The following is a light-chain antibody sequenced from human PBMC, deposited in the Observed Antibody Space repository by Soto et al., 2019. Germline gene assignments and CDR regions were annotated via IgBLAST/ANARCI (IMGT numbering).Light chain of an antibody. CDR2: AAS. Sequence: IQMTPSPSSLSASVGDTVTITCRASQGINNYLAWYQQKPGKAPKLLIYAASTLQSGVPSRFSGSGSGTDFTLTIGCLQSEDFATYYCQQYYSYPLFGGGTKVDIK. CDR3: QQYYSYPL. CDR1: QGINNY. J-gene: IGKJ4*01. V-gene: IGKV1-8*01.